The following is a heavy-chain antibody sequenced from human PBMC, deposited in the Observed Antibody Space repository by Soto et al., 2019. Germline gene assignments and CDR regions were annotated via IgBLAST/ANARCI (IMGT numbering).Heavy chain of an antibody. V-gene: IGHV3-23*01. Sequence: EVQLLESGGGRVQPGGSLRLSCVGSGIEFSNYAMSWVRQAPGKGLEWVSIVSASGRSRYHADSVKGRFTISSDNSTNTLYLHMTNLRADDTAVYYGAKDGKWLDVYYDVWGQGTPVTVSS. CDR3: AKDGKWLDVYYDV. D-gene: IGHD6-19*01. CDR1: GIEFSNYA. CDR2: VSASGRSR. J-gene: IGHJ4*02.